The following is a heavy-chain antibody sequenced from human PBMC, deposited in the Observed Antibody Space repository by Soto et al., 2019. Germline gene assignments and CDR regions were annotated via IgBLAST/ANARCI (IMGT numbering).Heavy chain of an antibody. CDR2: INPNSGGT. D-gene: IGHD1-1*01. CDR1: GYTFTGYY. J-gene: IGHJ3*02. Sequence: GASVKVSCKASGYTFTGYYMHWVRQAPEQGLGWLGWINPNSGGTNYAQKFQGWVTMTRDTSISTAYMELSRLRSDDTAVYYCARDRSLSGTTGTTNVFAIHIWGQGTMVTVSS. CDR3: ARDRSLSGTTGTTNVFAIHI. V-gene: IGHV1-2*04.